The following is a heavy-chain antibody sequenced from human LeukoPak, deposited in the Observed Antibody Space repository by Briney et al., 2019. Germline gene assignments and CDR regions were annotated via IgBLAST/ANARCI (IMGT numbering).Heavy chain of an antibody. CDR2: IYTSGST. V-gene: IGHV4-61*02. Sequence: SETLSLTCTVSGGSISSGSYYWSWIRQPAGKGLEWIGRIYTSGSTNYNPSLKSRVTISVDTSKNQFSLKLSSLTAADTAVYYCARSRNTPRFHYYYYMDVWGKGTTVTVSS. CDR1: GGSISSGSYY. J-gene: IGHJ6*03. CDR3: ARSRNTPRFHYYYYMDV. D-gene: IGHD5-18*01.